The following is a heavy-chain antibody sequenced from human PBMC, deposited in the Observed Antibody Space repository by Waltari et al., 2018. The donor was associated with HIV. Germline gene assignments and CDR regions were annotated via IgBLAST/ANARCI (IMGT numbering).Heavy chain of an antibody. V-gene: IGHV3-66*02. J-gene: IGHJ3*02. CDR2: IYSGGST. D-gene: IGHD3-16*01. CDR3: ARVELLGGGAFDI. Sequence: EVQLVESGGGLVQPGGSLRLSCAASGFTVSSNYMSWVRQAPGKGLEWVSVIYSGGSTYYADSVKGRFTISRDNSKNTLYLQMNSLRAEDTAVYYCARVELLGGGAFDIWGQGTMVTVSS. CDR1: GFTVSSNY.